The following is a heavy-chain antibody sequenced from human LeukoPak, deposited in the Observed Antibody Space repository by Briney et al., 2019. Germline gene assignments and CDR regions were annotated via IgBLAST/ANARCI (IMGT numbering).Heavy chain of an antibody. CDR3: ARHADTAVVSRHFDY. J-gene: IGHJ4*02. CDR2: ISYRGST. D-gene: IGHD5-18*01. V-gene: IGHV4-59*08. Sequence: PLETLSLTCAVSRGSTSSYFWSWIRQPPGKGLEWVGCISYRGSTNYNPSPTRLLPISQDTSKNQFSLKLNSLSAADTPAYYCARHADTAVVSRHFDYWGEGTLVTVSS. CDR1: RGSTSSYF.